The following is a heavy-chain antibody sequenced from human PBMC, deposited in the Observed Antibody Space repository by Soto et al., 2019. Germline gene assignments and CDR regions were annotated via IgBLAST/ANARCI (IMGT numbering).Heavy chain of an antibody. D-gene: IGHD5-18*01. CDR2: IIPLLGLT. CDR1: GDTFSTHT. CDR3: AIDKHCSVSTCFGYPDV. V-gene: IGHV1-69*08. J-gene: IGHJ6*03. Sequence: QVQLLQSGAEMKKPGSSVTVSCHASGDTFSTHTITWVRQAPGQGLEWVGRIIPLLGLTDYAQKFLGRVTIRADKATSTAYLVLSSLTSKDTALHYCAIDKHCSVSTCFGYPDVWGIGTAVTVSS.